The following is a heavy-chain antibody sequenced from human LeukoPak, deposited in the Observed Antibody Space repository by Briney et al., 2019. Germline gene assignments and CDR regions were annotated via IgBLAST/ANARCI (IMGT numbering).Heavy chain of an antibody. CDR3: ARDSSSWYYFDY. Sequence: EASVKVSCKASGYTFTSYYMHWVRQTPGQGLEWMGIINPSGGSTSYAQKFQGRVTMTRDTSTSTVYMELSSLRSEDTAVFYCARDSSSWYYFDYWGQGTLVTASS. D-gene: IGHD6-13*01. V-gene: IGHV1-46*01. CDR2: INPSGGST. J-gene: IGHJ4*02. CDR1: GYTFTSYY.